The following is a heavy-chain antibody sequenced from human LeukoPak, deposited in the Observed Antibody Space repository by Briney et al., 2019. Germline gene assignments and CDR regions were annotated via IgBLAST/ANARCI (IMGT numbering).Heavy chain of an antibody. V-gene: IGHV1-69*06. D-gene: IGHD3-22*01. CDR1: GGTFSSYA. CDR3: ATAVMVTYYYDSSGYRY. Sequence: GASVKVSCKASGGTFSSYAISWVRQAPGQGLEWMGGIIPIFGTANYAQKFQGRVTMTEDTSTDTAYMELSSLRSEDTAVYYCATAVMVTYYYDSSGYRYWGQGTLVTVSS. CDR2: IIPIFGTA. J-gene: IGHJ4*02.